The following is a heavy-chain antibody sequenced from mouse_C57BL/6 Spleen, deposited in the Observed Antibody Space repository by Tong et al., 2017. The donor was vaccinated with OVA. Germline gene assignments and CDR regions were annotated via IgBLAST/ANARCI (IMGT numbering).Heavy chain of an antibody. J-gene: IGHJ1*03. D-gene: IGHD1-1*01. Sequence: VQLQESGTELVKPGASVKLSCKASGYTFTSYWMHWVKQRPGQGLEWIGNINPSNGGTNYNEKFKSKATLTVDKSSSTAYMELRSLTSEDSAVYYCTRRDYYGSSPWYFDVWGTGTTVTVSS. CDR3: TRRDYYGSSPWYFDV. CDR1: GYTFTSYW. CDR2: INPSNGGT. V-gene: IGHV1-53*01.